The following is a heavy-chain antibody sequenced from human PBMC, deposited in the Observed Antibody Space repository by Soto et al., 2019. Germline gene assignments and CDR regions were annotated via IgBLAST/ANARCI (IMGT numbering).Heavy chain of an antibody. CDR3: TTDIVVVPYYYYGMDV. D-gene: IGHD2-2*01. J-gene: IGHJ6*02. CDR2: IKSKTDGGTT. CDR1: GFTFSNAW. V-gene: IGHV3-15*01. Sequence: EVQLVESGGGLVKPGGSLRLSCAASGFTFSNAWMSWVRQAPGKGLEWVGRIKSKTDGGTTDYAAPVKGRFTISRDDSKNTLYLQMSSLKTEDTAVYYCTTDIVVVPYYYYGMDVWGQGTTVTVSS.